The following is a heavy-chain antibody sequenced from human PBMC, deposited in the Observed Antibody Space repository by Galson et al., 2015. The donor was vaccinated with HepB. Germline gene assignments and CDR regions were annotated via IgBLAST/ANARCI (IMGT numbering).Heavy chain of an antibody. CDR2: INTNTGNP. Sequence: SVKVSCKASGYTFTSYAMNWVRQAPGQGLEWMGWINTNTGNPTYAQDFTGRCVFSLDTSVSTAYLQISSLKAEDTAVYYCARDWLYSSTSSWYKDWGQGTLVTVSS. CDR1: GYTFTSYA. D-gene: IGHD6-13*01. J-gene: IGHJ4*02. CDR3: ARDWLYSSTSSWYKD. V-gene: IGHV7-4-1*02.